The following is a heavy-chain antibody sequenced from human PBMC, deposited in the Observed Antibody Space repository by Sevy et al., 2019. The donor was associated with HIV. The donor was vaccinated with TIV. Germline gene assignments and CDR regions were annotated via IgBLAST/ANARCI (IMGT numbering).Heavy chain of an antibody. V-gene: IGHV3-23*01. CDR2: ISGSGGST. J-gene: IGHJ6*02. D-gene: IGHD2-2*01. CDR1: GFTFSSYA. CDR3: AKDKWRYVYCSSTSCPESYYYYGMDV. Sequence: GGSLRLSCAASGFTFSSYAMSWVRQAPGKGLEWVSGISGSGGSTYYADSVKGRFTISRDNPKNTLYLQMKSLRVEDTAVYYCAKDKWRYVYCSSTSCPESYYYYGMDVWGQGTTVTVSS.